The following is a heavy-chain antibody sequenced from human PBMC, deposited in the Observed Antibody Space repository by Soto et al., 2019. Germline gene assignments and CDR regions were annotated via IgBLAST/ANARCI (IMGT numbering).Heavy chain of an antibody. CDR2: IIPLFPTA. CDR3: ERDRIAVAGTTGEYYYYGMDV. D-gene: IGHD6-19*01. CDR1: GDTFSTYT. J-gene: IGHJ6*02. Sequence: SVKVSCNASGDTFSTYTIAWMRQAPGQGLEXXGGIIPLFPTANYAQKFQGRVTITAHEYTTTAYMQLTSLRSEATAVYYCERDRIAVAGTTGEYYYYGMDVWGQGTTVTVSS. V-gene: IGHV1-69*13.